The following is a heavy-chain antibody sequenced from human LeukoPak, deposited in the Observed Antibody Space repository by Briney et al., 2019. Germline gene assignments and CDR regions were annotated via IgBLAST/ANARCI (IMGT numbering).Heavy chain of an antibody. Sequence: GESLKISCRFSGFDFTRDWIGWVRLMPGKGLEWMGIIFPDDSDTRYSPSFQGQVTLSADMSISTAYLQWSSLKASGTAIYYCARRDPATVTAFDYWGQGTLVTVSS. J-gene: IGHJ4*02. CDR1: GFDFTRDW. CDR2: IFPDDSDT. V-gene: IGHV5-51*01. CDR3: ARRDPATVTAFDY. D-gene: IGHD4-17*01.